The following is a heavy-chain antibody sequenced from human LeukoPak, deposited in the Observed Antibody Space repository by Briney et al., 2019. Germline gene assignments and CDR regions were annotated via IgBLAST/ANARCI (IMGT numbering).Heavy chain of an antibody. Sequence: GGSLRLSCAASGFTFSSYSMSWVRQAPGKGLGWVANIKPDGSEEYYVDSVKGRFTISRDNVKNSLYLQMNSLRAEDTAVYYCAKSYYGGWGQGTLVTDSS. D-gene: IGHD3-10*01. V-gene: IGHV3-7*01. CDR2: IKPDGSEE. CDR3: AKSYYGG. J-gene: IGHJ4*02. CDR1: GFTFSSYS.